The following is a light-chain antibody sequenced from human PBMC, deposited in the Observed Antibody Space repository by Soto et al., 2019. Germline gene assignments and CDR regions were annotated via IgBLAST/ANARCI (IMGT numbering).Light chain of an antibody. CDR2: ASN. Sequence: QSVLTQPPSVSGAPGQRVTMSCTGSSSNIGAGFDVHWYQHLPGTAPKLLIYASNRRPSGVPDRFSGSRSGTSASLAITGLQAEDEADYYCQSYDSLSGSVVFGGGTKLTVL. CDR3: QSYDSLSGSVV. J-gene: IGLJ2*01. CDR1: SSNIGAGFD. V-gene: IGLV1-40*01.